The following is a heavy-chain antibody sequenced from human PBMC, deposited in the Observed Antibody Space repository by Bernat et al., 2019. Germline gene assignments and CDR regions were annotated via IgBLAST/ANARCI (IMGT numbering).Heavy chain of an antibody. CDR2: INSDGSST. Sequence: EVQLVESGGGLVQPGGSLRLSCATSGFTFSSYWMHWVRQAPGKGLVWVSRINSDGSSTSYADSVKGRFTISRDNAKNTLYLQMNSLRAEDTAVYYCARDGGNYWGWFDPWGQGTLVTVSS. D-gene: IGHD1-26*01. V-gene: IGHV3-74*01. CDR1: GFTFSSYW. J-gene: IGHJ5*02. CDR3: ARDGGNYWGWFDP.